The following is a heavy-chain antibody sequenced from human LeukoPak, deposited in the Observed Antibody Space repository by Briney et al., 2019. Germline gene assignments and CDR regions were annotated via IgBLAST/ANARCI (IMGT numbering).Heavy chain of an antibody. Sequence: GGSLRLSCAASGFTFSNYWMHWVRQAPGKGLVWVSRISTDGSSTTYADSVKGRFTISRDNAKNTLYLEMSSLRAEDTAVYYCARDRYCTTTRCSDYWGRGTLVTVSS. CDR2: ISTDGSST. D-gene: IGHD2-2*01. CDR1: GFTFSNYW. J-gene: IGHJ4*02. V-gene: IGHV3-74*03. CDR3: ARDRYCTTTRCSDY.